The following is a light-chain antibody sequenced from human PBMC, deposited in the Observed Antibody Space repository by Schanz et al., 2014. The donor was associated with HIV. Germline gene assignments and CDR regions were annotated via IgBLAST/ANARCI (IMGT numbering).Light chain of an antibody. CDR2: YAS. CDR1: QSVSSSY. CDR3: QQYNNWRT. Sequence: EIVLTQSPATLSFSPGERATLSCRASQSVSSSYLAWYQQKPGQAPRLLIYYASKRATGVPARFSGSGSGTDFTLTISSLQSEDFAVYYCQQYNNWRTFGQGTKLEIK. J-gene: IGKJ2*01. V-gene: IGKV3D-7*01.